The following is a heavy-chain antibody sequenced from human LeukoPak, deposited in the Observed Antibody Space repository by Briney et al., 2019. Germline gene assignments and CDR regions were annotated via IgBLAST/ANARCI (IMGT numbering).Heavy chain of an antibody. D-gene: IGHD4-17*01. CDR1: GSTFGDYA. V-gene: IGHV3-49*04. CDR2: IRSKPYGGTT. Sequence: RSGGSLRLSCTASGSTFGDYAMSWVRQAPGKGLEWVGFIRSKPYGGTTEYAASVEGRDTLSRDDTKSIAYLQMNSLKTEDTAVYYCTRDIDGDYADYWGQGTLVTVSS. J-gene: IGHJ4*02. CDR3: TRDIDGDYADY.